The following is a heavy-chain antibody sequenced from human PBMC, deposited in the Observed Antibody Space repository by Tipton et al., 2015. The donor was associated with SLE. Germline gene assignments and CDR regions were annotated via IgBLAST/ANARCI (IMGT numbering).Heavy chain of an antibody. CDR1: GGSISSYY. V-gene: IGHV4-59*08. CDR2: ISYGGGT. Sequence: QLVQSGAEVKPSETLSLTCFVSGGSISSYYWSWIRQPPGKGLEWIGYISYGGGTNYNPSLKSRVTISVDTAKNQFSLKLTSVTAADTAVYYCARGGVGGYDYFDYWGQGTLVTVSS. CDR3: ARGGVGGYDYFDY. J-gene: IGHJ4*02. D-gene: IGHD5-12*01.